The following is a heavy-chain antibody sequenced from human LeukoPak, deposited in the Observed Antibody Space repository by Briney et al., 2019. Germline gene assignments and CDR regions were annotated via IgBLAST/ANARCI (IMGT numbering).Heavy chain of an antibody. CDR2: INHSGST. Sequence: NPGGSLRLSCAASGFTFSSYAMSWVRQPPGKGLEWIGEINHSGSTNYNPSLKSRVTISVDTSKNQFSLKLSSVTAADTAVYYCARGFPCGGDCGVSGWFDPWGQGTLVTVSS. V-gene: IGHV4-34*01. CDR3: ARGFPCGGDCGVSGWFDP. CDR1: GFTFSSYA. J-gene: IGHJ5*02. D-gene: IGHD2-21*02.